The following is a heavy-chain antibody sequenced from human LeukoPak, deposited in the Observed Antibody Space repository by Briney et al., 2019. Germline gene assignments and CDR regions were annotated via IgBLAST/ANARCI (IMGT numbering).Heavy chain of an antibody. Sequence: GESLKISCKGSGYSFTSYWIGWVRQMPGKVLEWMGIIFPRDSDTRYSPSFQGQVTMSADNSISTAYLQWSSLKASDTAMYYCAKRYCTNGVCYTFFDYWGQGTLVTVSS. J-gene: IGHJ4*02. V-gene: IGHV5-51*01. CDR1: GYSFTSYW. CDR3: AKRYCTNGVCYTFFDY. CDR2: IFPRDSDT. D-gene: IGHD2-8*01.